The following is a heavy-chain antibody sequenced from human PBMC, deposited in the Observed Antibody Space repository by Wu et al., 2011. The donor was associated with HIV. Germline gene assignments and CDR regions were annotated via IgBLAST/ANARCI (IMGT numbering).Heavy chain of an antibody. D-gene: IGHD3-22*01. CDR3: ATTGDYYDSSGSSDWCFDL. Sequence: QVQLVQSGAEVKKTGSSVKVSCKASGYTFTYRYLHWVRQAPGQALEWMGWITPFNGNTNYAQKFQDRVTITRDRSMSTAYMELSSLRSEDTAMYYCATTGDYYDSSGSSDWCFDLWGRGTLVTVSS. CDR2: ITPFNGNT. V-gene: IGHV1-45*02. CDR1: GYTFTYRY. J-gene: IGHJ2*01.